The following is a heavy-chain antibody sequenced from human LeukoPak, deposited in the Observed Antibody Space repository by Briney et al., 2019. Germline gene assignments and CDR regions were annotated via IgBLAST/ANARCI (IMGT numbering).Heavy chain of an antibody. V-gene: IGHV5-51*01. CDR1: GYTFTSYW. CDR2: IYPGDSDT. Sequence: GESLKISCEGSGYTFTSYWIGWVRQMPGKGLEWMGIIYPGDSDTRYSPSFQGQVTISADKSISTAYLQWSSLKASDTAMYYCARQGRRDLYYDFWSGYSHNWFDPWGQGTLVTVSS. J-gene: IGHJ5*02. CDR3: ARQGRRDLYYDFWSGYSHNWFDP. D-gene: IGHD3-3*01.